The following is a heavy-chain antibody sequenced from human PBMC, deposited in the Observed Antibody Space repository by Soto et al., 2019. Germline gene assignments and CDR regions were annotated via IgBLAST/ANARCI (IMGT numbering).Heavy chain of an antibody. CDR2: IYYSGST. V-gene: IGHV4-59*08. Sequence: PSETLSLTRTVAGGSISSYYWIWNRQPPGKGLEWIGYIYYSGSTNYNPSLQSRVTISVDTSKNQFSLNLSSVTAADTAVYYCLPYYYGSGSYRKWFDPWGQGTLVTVSS. CDR3: LPYYYGSGSYRKWFDP. CDR1: GGSISSYY. J-gene: IGHJ5*02. D-gene: IGHD3-10*01.